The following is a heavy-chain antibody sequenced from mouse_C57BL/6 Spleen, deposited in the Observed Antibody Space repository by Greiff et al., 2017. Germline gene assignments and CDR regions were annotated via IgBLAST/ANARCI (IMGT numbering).Heavy chain of an antibody. J-gene: IGHJ4*01. CDR2: INPNNGGT. CDR1: GYTFTDYN. V-gene: IGHV1-18*01. D-gene: IGHD2-5*01. CDR3: ARGYSNGMDY. Sequence: EVQLVESGPELVKPGASVKIPCKASGYTFTDYNMDWVKQSHGKSLEWIGDINPNNGGTIYNQKFKGKATLTVDKSSSTAYMELRSLTSEDTAVYYCARGYSNGMDYWGQGTSVTVSS.